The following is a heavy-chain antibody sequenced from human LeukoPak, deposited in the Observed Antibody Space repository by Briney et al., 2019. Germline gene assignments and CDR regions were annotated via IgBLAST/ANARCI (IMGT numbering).Heavy chain of an antibody. CDR1: GGSISSYY. Sequence: PSETLSLTCTVSGGSISSYYWSWIRQPPGKGLEWIGYIYYSGSTNYNPSLKSRVTISVDTSKNQFSLKLSSVTAADTAVYYCARGGFELGFDYWGQGTLVTVSS. J-gene: IGHJ4*02. V-gene: IGHV4-59*01. CDR2: IYYSGST. CDR3: ARGGFELGFDY. D-gene: IGHD3-10*01.